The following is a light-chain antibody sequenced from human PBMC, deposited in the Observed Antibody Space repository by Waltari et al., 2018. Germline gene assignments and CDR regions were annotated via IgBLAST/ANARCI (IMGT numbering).Light chain of an antibody. CDR2: GAS. Sequence: EIVLTQSPGTLSLSPGERATLSCRASHSVSSSYLAWYQQKPGQAPGLLIYGASSRATGIPDRFSGSGSGTDFTLTISRLEPEDFAVYYCQQYGSSPTTFGQGTKVEIK. V-gene: IGKV3-20*01. J-gene: IGKJ1*01. CDR1: HSVSSSY. CDR3: QQYGSSPTT.